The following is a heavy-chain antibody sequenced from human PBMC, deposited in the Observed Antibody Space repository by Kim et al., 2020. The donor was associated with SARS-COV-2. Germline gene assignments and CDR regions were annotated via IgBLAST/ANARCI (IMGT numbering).Heavy chain of an antibody. V-gene: IGHV3-11*06. Sequence: DSVKGRFTISRDNAKNSLYLQMNSLRAEDTAVYYCARDGVDGWSDWYFDLWGRGTLVTVSS. J-gene: IGHJ2*01. D-gene: IGHD6-19*01. CDR3: ARDGVDGWSDWYFDL.